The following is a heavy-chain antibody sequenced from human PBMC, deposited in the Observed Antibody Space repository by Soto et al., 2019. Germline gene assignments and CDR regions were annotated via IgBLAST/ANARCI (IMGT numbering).Heavy chain of an antibody. CDR3: ARSKHGDWFDP. J-gene: IGHJ5*02. CDR1: GYTFTSYG. V-gene: IGHV1-18*01. D-gene: IGHD3-16*01. Sequence: QVHLVQSGAEVKKPRASVKVSCKASGYTFTSYGFAWVRQAPGQGLEWMGWINPYNGNTNYVQKLQGRVTMTTDTPTSTVHMELRSLKSDDTAVYYCARSKHGDWFDPWGQGTLVTVSS. CDR2: INPYNGNT.